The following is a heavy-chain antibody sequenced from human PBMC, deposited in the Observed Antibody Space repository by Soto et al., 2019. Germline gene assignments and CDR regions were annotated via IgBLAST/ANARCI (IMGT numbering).Heavy chain of an antibody. CDR1: GYTFTGHY. Sequence: QVQLVQSGAEVKKPGASVKVSCKASGYTFTGHYMHWVRQAPGQGLEWMGWINPNNGGANYAQKFQGRVTMTRDTSISTAYMELSRLRSDDTAVYYCARKKVERDWFDPWGQGTLVTVSS. V-gene: IGHV1-2*02. CDR2: INPNNGGA. D-gene: IGHD1-26*01. J-gene: IGHJ5*02. CDR3: ARKKVERDWFDP.